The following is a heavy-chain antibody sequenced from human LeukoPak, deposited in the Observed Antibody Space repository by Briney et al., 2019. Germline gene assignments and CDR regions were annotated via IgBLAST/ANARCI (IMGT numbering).Heavy chain of an antibody. V-gene: IGHV3-33*08. D-gene: IGHD4/OR15-4a*01. Sequence: GGSLRLSCEASGFTFSSYAMGWVRQAPGKGLEWVTFIRYDGTNKYYADSVKGRFTISRDNSKNTLYLQMNSLRAEDTAVYYCARRAGAYSHPYDYWGQGTLVTVSS. J-gene: IGHJ4*02. CDR3: ARRAGAYSHPYDY. CDR2: IRYDGTNK. CDR1: GFTFSSYA.